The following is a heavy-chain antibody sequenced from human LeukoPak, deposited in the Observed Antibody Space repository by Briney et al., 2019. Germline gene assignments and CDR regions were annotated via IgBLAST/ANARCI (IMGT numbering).Heavy chain of an antibody. Sequence: SETLSLTCTVSGGSISSGGYYWSWIRQHPGKGLEWIGYIYYSGSTYYNPSLKSRVTISVDTSKNQFSLKLSSVTAADTAVYYCAKDNSPYVVDEISTNWGQGTLVTVSS. CDR1: GGSISSGGYY. CDR3: AKDNSPYVVDEISTN. J-gene: IGHJ4*02. CDR2: IYYSGST. V-gene: IGHV4-31*03. D-gene: IGHD2-15*01.